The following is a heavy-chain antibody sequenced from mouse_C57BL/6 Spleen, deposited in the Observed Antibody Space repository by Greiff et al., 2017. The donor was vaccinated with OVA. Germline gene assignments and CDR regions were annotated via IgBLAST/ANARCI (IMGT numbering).Heavy chain of an antibody. CDR1: GYTFTDYE. D-gene: IGHD3-2*02. V-gene: IGHV1-15*01. Sequence: QVQLQQSGAELVRPGASVTLSCKASGYTFTDYEMHWVKQTPVHGLEWIGAIDPETGGTAYNQKFKGKAILTADKSSSTAYMELRSLTSEDSAVYYCTREVDSSGYAMDYWGQGTSVTVSS. J-gene: IGHJ4*01. CDR2: IDPETGGT. CDR3: TREVDSSGYAMDY.